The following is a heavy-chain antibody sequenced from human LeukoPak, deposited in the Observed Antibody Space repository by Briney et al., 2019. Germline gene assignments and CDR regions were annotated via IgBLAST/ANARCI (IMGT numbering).Heavy chain of an antibody. CDR3: ARAGGPYSSSWASGPHDY. V-gene: IGHV1-2*04. Sequence: GASVKVSCKASGYTFTGYYMHWVRQAPGQGLEWTGWINPNSGGTNYAQKFQGWVTMTRDTSISTAYMELSRLRSDDTAVYYCARAGGPYSSSWASGPHDYWGQGTLVTVSS. J-gene: IGHJ4*02. CDR2: INPNSGGT. CDR1: GYTFTGYY. D-gene: IGHD6-13*01.